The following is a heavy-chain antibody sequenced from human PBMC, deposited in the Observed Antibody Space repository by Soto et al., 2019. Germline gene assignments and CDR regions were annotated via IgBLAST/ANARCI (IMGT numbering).Heavy chain of an antibody. CDR3: ARRGYSYDYNY. Sequence: QVQLQESGPGLVKPSQTLSLTCTVSGVSISSGPYFWTWIRQHPGKGLEWIGYIYYSGSTYYNPSLKSRVFISVDTSKNHFSLKLNSVTAADTAVYFCARRGYSYDYNYWGQGSLVTVSS. CDR2: IYYSGST. J-gene: IGHJ4*02. V-gene: IGHV4-31*03. D-gene: IGHD5-18*01. CDR1: GVSISSGPYF.